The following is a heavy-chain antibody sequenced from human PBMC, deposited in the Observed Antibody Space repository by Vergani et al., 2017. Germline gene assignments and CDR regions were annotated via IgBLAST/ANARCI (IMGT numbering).Heavy chain of an antibody. CDR1: GFTFNEFA. D-gene: IGHD6-19*01. CDR3: AKDRSSSGWSFDP. J-gene: IGHJ5*02. V-gene: IGHV3-9*01. Sequence: EVQLVESGGGLLQPGRSLRLSCAASGFTFNEFAMHWVRQAPGKGLEWVASISGSSSYVFYRDSVEGRFTITRDNAKKSVYLQMNSLRAEDTAVYYCAKDRSSSGWSFDPWGQGTLVTVSS. CDR2: ISGSSSYV.